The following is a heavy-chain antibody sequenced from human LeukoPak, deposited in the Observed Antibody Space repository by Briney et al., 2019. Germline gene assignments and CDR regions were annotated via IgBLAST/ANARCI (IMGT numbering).Heavy chain of an antibody. J-gene: IGHJ3*02. D-gene: IGHD6-25*01. V-gene: IGHV3-21*01. CDR2: ISSSSSYI. CDR3: ASRGRYLSSGPDAFDI. Sequence: GGSLRLSCAASGFTFSSYSMNWVRQAPGKGLEWVSSISSSSSYIYYADSVKGRFTISRDNAKNSLYLQMNSLRAEDTAVYYCASRGRYLSSGPDAFDIWGQGTMVTVSS. CDR1: GFTFSSYS.